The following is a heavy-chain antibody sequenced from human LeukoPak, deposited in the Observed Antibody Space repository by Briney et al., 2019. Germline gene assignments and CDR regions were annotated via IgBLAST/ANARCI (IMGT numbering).Heavy chain of an antibody. Sequence: SETLSLTCAVYGGSFSGYYWSWIRQPPGKGLEWIGEINHSGSTNYNPSLKSRVTISVDTSKNQFSLKLSSVTAADTAVYYCARGLWWYQLLYGNRFDPWGQGTLVTVSS. CDR2: INHSGST. CDR3: ARGLWWYQLLYGNRFDP. CDR1: GGSFSGYY. J-gene: IGHJ5*02. D-gene: IGHD2-2*02. V-gene: IGHV4-34*01.